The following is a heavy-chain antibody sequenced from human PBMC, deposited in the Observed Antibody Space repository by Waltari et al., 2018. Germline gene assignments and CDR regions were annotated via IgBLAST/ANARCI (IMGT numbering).Heavy chain of an antibody. CDR1: GYTFTGYY. V-gene: IGHV1-2*02. J-gene: IGHJ3*02. D-gene: IGHD3-3*01. Sequence: QVQLVQSGAEVKKPGAAVKVSCKASGYTFTGYYMDWVRQAPGQGLEWMGWINPNSGGTNYAQKFQGRVTMTRDTSISTAYMELSRLRSDDTAVYYCARISGSITIFGVGVDAFDIWGQGTMVTVSS. CDR2: INPNSGGT. CDR3: ARISGSITIFGVGVDAFDI.